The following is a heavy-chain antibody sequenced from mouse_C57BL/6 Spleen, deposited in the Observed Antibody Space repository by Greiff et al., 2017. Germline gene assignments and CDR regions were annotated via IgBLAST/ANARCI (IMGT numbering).Heavy chain of an antibody. D-gene: IGHD1-1*01. CDR2: IDPSDSYT. J-gene: IGHJ2*01. Sequence: QVQLQQPGAELVKPGASVKLSCKASGYTFTSYWMQWVKQRPGQGLEWIGEIDPSDSYTNYNQKFKGKATLTVDTSSSTAYMQLSSLTSEDSAVYYCAGGSFYGSSYGFYYFDYWGQGTTLTVSS. CDR3: AGGSFYGSSYGFYYFDY. CDR1: GYTFTSYW. V-gene: IGHV1-50*01.